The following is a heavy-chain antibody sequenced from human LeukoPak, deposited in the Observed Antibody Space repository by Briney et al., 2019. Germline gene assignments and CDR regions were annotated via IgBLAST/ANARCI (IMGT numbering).Heavy chain of an antibody. CDR3: ARDAGMGWLQLDGATFDY. J-gene: IGHJ4*02. CDR2: INSGDIITT. CDR1: GLIFNDYS. Sequence: PGGSLRLSCAASGLIFNDYSMTWIRQAPGKGPEWVSYINSGDIITTYYGESVKGRFTISRDNAKNSLYLQMNSPRAEDTAVYYCARDAGMGWLQLDGATFDYWGQGTLVTVSS. V-gene: IGHV3-11*04. D-gene: IGHD5-24*01.